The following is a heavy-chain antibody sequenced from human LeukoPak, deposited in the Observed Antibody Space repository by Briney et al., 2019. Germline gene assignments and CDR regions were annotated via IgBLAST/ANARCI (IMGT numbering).Heavy chain of an antibody. V-gene: IGHV4-61*02. J-gene: IGHJ5*02. Sequence: SQTLSLTCTVSGGSISSGGYYWSWIRQPAGKGLEWIGRIYASGSTNYNPSLKSRITISIDRSKNQFSLKLSSVTAADTAVYYCARAGRLWFENNWFDPWGQGTPVTVSS. CDR2: IYASGST. D-gene: IGHD3-10*01. CDR3: ARAGRLWFENNWFDP. CDR1: GGSISSGGYY.